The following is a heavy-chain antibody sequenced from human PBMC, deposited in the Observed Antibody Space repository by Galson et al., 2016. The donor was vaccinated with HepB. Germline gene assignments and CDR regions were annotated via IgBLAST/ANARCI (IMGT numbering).Heavy chain of an antibody. CDR2: ITSGGST. CDR1: GFTLSTYA. CDR3: AKCEVDTVIHMRGWANWFDP. J-gene: IGHJ5*02. D-gene: IGHD5-18*01. V-gene: IGHV3-23*01. Sequence: SLRLSCAASGFTLSTYAMTWVRQAPGRGLDWVSAITSGGSTHYAESVKGRFTISRDNSKNTLYLQMNSLRAEDTAVYYCAKCEVDTVIHMRGWANWFDPWGQGTLVTVSS.